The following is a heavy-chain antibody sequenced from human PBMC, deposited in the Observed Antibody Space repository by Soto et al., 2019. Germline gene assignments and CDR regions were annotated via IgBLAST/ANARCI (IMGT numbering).Heavy chain of an antibody. CDR3: ARGRNLLDIVLLVYARDYFDY. V-gene: IGHV4-34*01. J-gene: IGHJ4*02. Sequence: PSESLSLTCAACGGSFSGYYGGWIRQPPGKGLEWIGEINHSGSTNYNPSLKSRVTISVDTSKNQFSLKLSSVTAADTAVYYCARGRNLLDIVLLVYARDYFDYWGQGTLLSVSS. CDR1: GGSFSGYY. D-gene: IGHD2-8*01. CDR2: INHSGST.